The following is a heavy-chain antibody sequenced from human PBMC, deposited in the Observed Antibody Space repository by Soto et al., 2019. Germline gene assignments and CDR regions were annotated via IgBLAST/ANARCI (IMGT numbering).Heavy chain of an antibody. J-gene: IGHJ5*02. CDR2: INAGNGNT. CDR3: ARDRSTNSGWYWFDP. CDR1: GYTFTSYA. V-gene: IGHV1-3*01. D-gene: IGHD2-15*01. Sequence: ASVQVSCKASGYTFTSYAMHWVRQAPGQRLEWMGWINAGNGNTKYLQKFQGRISITSDTSASTAYMELSSLRSEETAVYYCARDRSTNSGWYWFDPWGQGTLVTSPQ.